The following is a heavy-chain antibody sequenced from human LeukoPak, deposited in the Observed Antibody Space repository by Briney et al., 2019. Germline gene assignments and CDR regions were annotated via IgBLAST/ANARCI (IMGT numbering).Heavy chain of an antibody. CDR3: AKGSSGARPYFFDY. CDR2: IYSGAST. CDR1: GFTVSSNY. V-gene: IGHV3-53*01. Sequence: PGGSLRLSCAASGFTVSSNYMSWVRQAPGKGVEWVSVIYSGASTHYAGSVKGRFTISRDNSKNTLYLQMNSLRAEDTAVYYCAKGSSGARPYFFDYWGQGTLITVSS. J-gene: IGHJ4*02.